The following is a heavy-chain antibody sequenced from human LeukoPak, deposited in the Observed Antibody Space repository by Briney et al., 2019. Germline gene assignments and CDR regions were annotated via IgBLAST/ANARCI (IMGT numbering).Heavy chain of an antibody. Sequence: SVKVSCKASGGTFISYAISWVRQAPGQGLEWMGGIIPIFGTANYAQKFQGRVTITADESTSTAYMELSSLRSEDTAVYYCARDHPHYGGSGSNWFDPWGQGTLVTVSS. D-gene: IGHD3-10*01. CDR2: IIPIFGTA. CDR1: GGTFISYA. V-gene: IGHV1-69*13. CDR3: ARDHPHYGGSGSNWFDP. J-gene: IGHJ5*02.